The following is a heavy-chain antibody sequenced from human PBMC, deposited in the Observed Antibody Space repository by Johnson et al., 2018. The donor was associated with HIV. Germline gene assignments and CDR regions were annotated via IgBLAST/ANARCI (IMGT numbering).Heavy chain of an antibody. D-gene: IGHD3-10*01. CDR3: AKFEGFITVNRVVGDAFDI. Sequence: QVQLVESGGGLVKPGGSLRLSCVASGFSFGDCYMSWIRQAPGKGLEWISDINTSGTTVHYSDSVKGRFAISRDNAKNSLYLQMCSLRAEDTAVYFCAKFEGFITVNRVVGDAFDIWGQGTMVSVSS. V-gene: IGHV3-11*04. J-gene: IGHJ3*02. CDR2: INTSGTTV. CDR1: GFSFGDCY.